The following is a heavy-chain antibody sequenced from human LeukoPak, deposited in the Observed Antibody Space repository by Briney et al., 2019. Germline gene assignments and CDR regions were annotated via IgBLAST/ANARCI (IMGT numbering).Heavy chain of an antibody. D-gene: IGHD3-22*01. J-gene: IGHJ3*02. CDR3: ARGVNYDRGAFDI. CDR2: IWYDGSNK. Sequence: GGSLRLSCAASGFTFSSYGMHWVRQAPGKGLEWVAVIWYDGSNKYYADSVKGQFTISRDNSKNTLYLQMNSLRAEDTAAYYCARGVNYDRGAFDIWGQGTMVTVSS. V-gene: IGHV3-33*01. CDR1: GFTFSSYG.